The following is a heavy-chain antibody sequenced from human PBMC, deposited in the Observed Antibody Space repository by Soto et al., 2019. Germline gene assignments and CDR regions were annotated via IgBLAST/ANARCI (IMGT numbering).Heavy chain of an antibody. CDR2: IWYDGSNK. V-gene: IGHV3-33*01. CDR1: GFTFSSYG. Sequence: QVQLVESGGGVVQPGRSLRLSCAASGFTFSSYGMHWVRQAPGKGLEWVAVIWYDGSNKYYADSVKGRFTISRDNSKNTLYLQMNSLRAEDTAVYYCARDHIEGVVSLFDYWGQGTLVTVSS. D-gene: IGHD3-3*01. J-gene: IGHJ4*02. CDR3: ARDHIEGVVSLFDY.